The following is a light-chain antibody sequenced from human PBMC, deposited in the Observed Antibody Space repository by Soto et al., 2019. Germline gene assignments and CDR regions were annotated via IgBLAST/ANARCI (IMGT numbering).Light chain of an antibody. CDR3: TSFTTKSIWV. V-gene: IGLV2-14*01. CDR2: EVS. J-gene: IGLJ3*02. CDR1: SSDVGIYNY. Sequence: QSALTQPASVSGSPGQSITISCTGTSSDVGIYNYVSWYQQHPGKAPKLMICEVSNRPSGVSNRFSGSKSGNTASLTISGLRAEDEADYYCTSFTTKSIWVFGGGTKLTVL.